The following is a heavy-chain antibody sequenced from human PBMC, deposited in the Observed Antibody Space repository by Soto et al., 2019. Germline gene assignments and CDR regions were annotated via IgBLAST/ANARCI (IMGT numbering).Heavy chain of an antibody. D-gene: IGHD3-10*01. CDR1: GYSFTNYW. CDR3: ARDSYYTSGNYFTYHTYAMDV. Sequence: GESLKISCKGSGYSFTNYWITWVRQMPGKGLEWLGRVDPTDSYSNHSPSFQGHVTISADKSISTAYLQWSSLKASDTAMYYCARDSYYTSGNYFTYHTYAMDVWGQGTTVTVSS. J-gene: IGHJ6*02. CDR2: VDPTDSYS. V-gene: IGHV5-10-1*01.